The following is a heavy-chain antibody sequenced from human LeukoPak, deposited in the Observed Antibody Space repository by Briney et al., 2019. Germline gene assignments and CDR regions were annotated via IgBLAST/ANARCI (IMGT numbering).Heavy chain of an antibody. CDR1: GYTFTGYY. CDR2: INPNSGGT. J-gene: IGHJ4*02. Sequence: ASVKVSCKASGYTFTGYYMHWVLQAPGQGLEWMGWINPNSGGTNYAQKFQGRVTMTRDTSISTAYMELSRLRSDDTAVYYCARVADVLRFLEWLLYWGQGTLVTVSS. D-gene: IGHD3-3*01. V-gene: IGHV1-2*02. CDR3: ARVADVLRFLEWLLY.